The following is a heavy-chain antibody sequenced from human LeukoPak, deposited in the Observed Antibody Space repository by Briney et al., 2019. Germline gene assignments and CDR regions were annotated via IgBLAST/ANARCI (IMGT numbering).Heavy chain of an antibody. Sequence: GGSLRLSCAASGFTFSSYAVSWVRQAPGKGLEWVSAISGSCGSTYYADSVKCRFTISRDDSKKTLYLQMNGLRVEDTGVNYCAKGRFAVRGRLDHWGQGNLVTVSS. CDR1: GFTFSSYA. V-gene: IGHV3-23*01. D-gene: IGHD3-10*01. CDR3: AKGRFAVRGRLDH. CDR2: ISGSCGST. J-gene: IGHJ4*02.